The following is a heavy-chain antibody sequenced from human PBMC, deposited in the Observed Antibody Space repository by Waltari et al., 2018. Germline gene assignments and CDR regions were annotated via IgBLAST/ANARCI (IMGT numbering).Heavy chain of an antibody. CDR3: ARGQSGDP. V-gene: IGHV4-61*09. CDR1: GGSISSGSYY. J-gene: IGHJ5*02. CDR2: IYTSGST. Sequence: QVQLQESGPGLVKPSQTLSLTCTVSGGSISSGSYYWSWIRQPAGKGLEWIGYIYTSGSTNYNPSLKSRVTITRNTSISTAYMELSSLRSEDTAVYYCARGQSGDPWGQGTLVTVSS. D-gene: IGHD1-26*01.